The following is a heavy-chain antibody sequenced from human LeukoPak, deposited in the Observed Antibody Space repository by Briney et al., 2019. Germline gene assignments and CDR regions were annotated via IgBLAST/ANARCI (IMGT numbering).Heavy chain of an antibody. D-gene: IGHD6-19*01. CDR1: GYTFTGYY. Sequence: ASVKVSCKASGYTFTGYYMHWVRQAPGQGLGWMGWINPNSGGTNYAQKFQGRVTMTEDTSTDTAYMELSSLRSEDTAVYYCAKEEGAVAGGLAGRSFLRYWGQGTLVTVSS. CDR3: AKEEGAVAGGLAGRSFLRY. J-gene: IGHJ4*02. V-gene: IGHV1-2*02. CDR2: INPNSGGT.